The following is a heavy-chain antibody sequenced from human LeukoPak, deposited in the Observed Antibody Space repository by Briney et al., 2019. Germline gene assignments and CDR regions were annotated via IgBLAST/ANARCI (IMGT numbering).Heavy chain of an antibody. D-gene: IGHD3-22*01. CDR2: INPNSGGT. V-gene: IGHV1-2*02. CDR1: GYTFTAYY. J-gene: IGHJ1*01. CDR3: ARDFRVFYYDSSGYISYYFQH. Sequence: ASVKVSCKASGYTFTAYYMHWVRQAPGQGLEWMGWINPNSGGTNYAQKFQGRVTMTRDTSISTAYMELSRLRSDDTAVYYCARDFRVFYYDSSGYISYYFQHWGQGTLVTVSS.